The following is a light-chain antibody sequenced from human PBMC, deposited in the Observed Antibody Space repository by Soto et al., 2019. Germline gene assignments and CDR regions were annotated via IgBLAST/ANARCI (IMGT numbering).Light chain of an antibody. CDR1: TSDVGAYHS. V-gene: IGLV2-14*03. J-gene: IGLJ3*02. CDR2: DVS. Sequence: QSALTQPASVSGSPGQSFTISCTGTTSDVGAYHSVSWYQQHPGNAPKLIIFDVSNRPTGVSDRFSGSKSGNTASLTISGLQAEYEAAYYCSSFTDAGTVMFGGGTKVTVL. CDR3: SSFTDAGTVM.